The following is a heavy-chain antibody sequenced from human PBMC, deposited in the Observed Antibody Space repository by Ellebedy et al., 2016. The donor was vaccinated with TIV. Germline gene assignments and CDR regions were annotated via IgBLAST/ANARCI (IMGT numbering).Heavy chain of an antibody. D-gene: IGHD2-15*01. Sequence: GESLKISCAASGFTFSSYSMNWVRQAPGKGLEWVSYISSSSSTIYYADSVKGRFTISRDNAKNSLYLQMNSLRAEDTAVYYCARDLLAGGYYYYGMDVWGQGTTVTVSS. CDR2: ISSSSSTI. J-gene: IGHJ6*02. V-gene: IGHV3-48*01. CDR1: GFTFSSYS. CDR3: ARDLLAGGYYYYGMDV.